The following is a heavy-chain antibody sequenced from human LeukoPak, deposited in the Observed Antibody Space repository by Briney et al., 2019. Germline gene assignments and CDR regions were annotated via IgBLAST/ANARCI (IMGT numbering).Heavy chain of an antibody. D-gene: IGHD3-10*01. V-gene: IGHV1-2*02. J-gene: IGHJ5*02. CDR3: AREMVPGNWFDP. Sequence: ASVKVSCKASGYTFTGYYMHWVRQAPGQGLEWMGWINPNSGGTNYAQKFQGRVTMTRDTSISTAYMELSRLRSDDTAVYYYAREMVPGNWFDPWGQGTLVTVSS. CDR2: INPNSGGT. CDR1: GYTFTGYY.